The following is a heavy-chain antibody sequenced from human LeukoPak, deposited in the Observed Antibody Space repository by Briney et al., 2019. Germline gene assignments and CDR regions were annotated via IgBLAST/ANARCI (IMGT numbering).Heavy chain of an antibody. Sequence: SQTLSLTCTVSGGSISSGSYYWSRIRQPAGKGLEWIGRIYTSGSTNYNPSLKSRVTISVDTSKNQFSLKLSSVTAADTAVYYCARGWLAFDYWGQGTLVTVSS. D-gene: IGHD6-19*01. CDR2: IYTSGST. CDR3: ARGWLAFDY. CDR1: GGSISSGSYY. V-gene: IGHV4-61*02. J-gene: IGHJ4*02.